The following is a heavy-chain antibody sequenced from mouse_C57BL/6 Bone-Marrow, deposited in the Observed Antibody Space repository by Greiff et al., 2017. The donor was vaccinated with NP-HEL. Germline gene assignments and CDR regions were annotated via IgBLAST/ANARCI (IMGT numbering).Heavy chain of an antibody. J-gene: IGHJ2*01. Sequence: QVQLQQSGAELVRPGASVKLSCKASGYTFTDYYINWVKQRPGQGLEWIARIYPGSGNTYYNEKFKGKATLPAEKSSSTADMQLSSLTSEDSAVYYCARRRWSVYFDDWGQGTTLTVSS. CDR2: IYPGSGNT. CDR1: GYTFTDYY. V-gene: IGHV1-76*01. D-gene: IGHD1-1*02. CDR3: ARRRWSVYFDD.